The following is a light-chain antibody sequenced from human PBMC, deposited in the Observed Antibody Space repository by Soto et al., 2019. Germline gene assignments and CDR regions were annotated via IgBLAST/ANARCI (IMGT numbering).Light chain of an antibody. CDR1: QGISTY. V-gene: IGKV1-39*01. CDR2: AAS. CDR3: QQSYSTTWT. Sequence: DIQMTQSPSSLSASVGDRVTITCRASQGISTYLNWYQQKPGKAPKRLIYAASSLQSGVPSRFSGSGSETDFTLTISSLQPEDFATYSCQQSYSTTWTFGQGTKVEIK. J-gene: IGKJ1*01.